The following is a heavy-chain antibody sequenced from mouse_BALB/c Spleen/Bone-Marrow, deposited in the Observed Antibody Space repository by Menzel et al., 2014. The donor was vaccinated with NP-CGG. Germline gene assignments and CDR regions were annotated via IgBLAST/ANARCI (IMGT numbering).Heavy chain of an antibody. J-gene: IGHJ4*01. V-gene: IGHV1S81*02. Sequence: QVQLKESGAELVKPGASVKLSCKASGYTFTSYYMYWVKQRPGQGLEWFGEINPSNGGTNSNEKFKNKATLTVDKSSSTAYMQLSSLTSEDSAVYYCSRGRRDALDYWGQGTSVTVSS. CDR3: SRGRRDALDY. CDR1: GYTFTSYY. CDR2: INPSNGGT.